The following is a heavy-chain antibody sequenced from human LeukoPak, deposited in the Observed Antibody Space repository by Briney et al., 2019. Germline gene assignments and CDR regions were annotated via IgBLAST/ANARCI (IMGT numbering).Heavy chain of an antibody. V-gene: IGHV3-20*04. CDR2: INWNGGST. CDR1: GFTFDDYG. J-gene: IGHJ3*02. Sequence: GGSLGLSCAASGFTFDDYGMSWVRQAPGEGLEWVSGINWNGGSTGYADSVKGRFTISRDNAKNSLYLQMNSLRAEDTALYYCASFGYYYDSSGNAFDTWGQGTMVTVSS. D-gene: IGHD3-22*01. CDR3: ASFGYYYDSSGNAFDT.